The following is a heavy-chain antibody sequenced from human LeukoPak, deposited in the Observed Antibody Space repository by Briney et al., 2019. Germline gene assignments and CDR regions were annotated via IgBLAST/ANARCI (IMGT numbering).Heavy chain of an antibody. CDR3: ASSRYFDCFDY. V-gene: IGHV3-11*01. J-gene: IGHJ4*02. CDR2: ISSSGSTI. CDR1: GFTFSDYY. Sequence: GGSLRLSCAASGFTFSDYYMSWIRQAPGKGLEWVSHISSSGSTIYYADSVKGRFTISRDNAKNSLYLQMNSLRAEDTAVYYCASSRYFDCFDYWGQGTLVTVSS. D-gene: IGHD3-9*01.